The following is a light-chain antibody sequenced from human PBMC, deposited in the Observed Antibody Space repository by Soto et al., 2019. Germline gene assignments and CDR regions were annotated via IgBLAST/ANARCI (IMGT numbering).Light chain of an antibody. V-gene: IGLV2-8*01. CDR3: KSYAGSNTYV. J-gene: IGLJ1*01. CDR1: KNDIGVYDF. Sequence: QYVLTQHPSASGSPGQSVTISCTGTKNDIGVYDFVSWYQHHPGKAPRLIIYEVVQRPSGVPDRFSGSKSGNTASLTVSGLQAADEADYFCKSYAGSNTYVFGSGTKVTVL. CDR2: EVV.